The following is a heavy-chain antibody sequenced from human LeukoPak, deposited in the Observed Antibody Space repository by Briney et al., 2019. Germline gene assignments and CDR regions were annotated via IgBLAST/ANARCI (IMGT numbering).Heavy chain of an antibody. J-gene: IGHJ6*02. D-gene: IGHD2-15*01. CDR1: GGTFSSYA. CDR3: ARNYVVVVAATRSYYYYGMDV. CDR2: IIPILGTA. V-gene: IGHV1-69*01. Sequence: ASVKVSCKASGGTFSSYAISWVRQAPGQGLEWMGGIIPILGTANYAQKFQGRVTITADESTSTAYMELSSLRSEDTAVYYCARNYVVVVAATRSYYYYGMDVWGQGTTVTVSS.